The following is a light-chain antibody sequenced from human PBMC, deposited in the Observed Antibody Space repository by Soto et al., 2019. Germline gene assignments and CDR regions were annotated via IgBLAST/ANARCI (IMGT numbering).Light chain of an antibody. CDR3: QTWGTGIVV. J-gene: IGLJ2*01. CDR1: SGHSSYI. Sequence: QPVLTQSPSASASLGASVKLTCTLSSGHSSYIIAWHQQQPEEGPRYLMKLNSDGSHTKGDGIPDRFSGSSSGAERYLTISSLQYEDEADYYCQTWGTGIVVFGGGTKLTVL. CDR2: LNSDGSH. V-gene: IGLV4-69*01.